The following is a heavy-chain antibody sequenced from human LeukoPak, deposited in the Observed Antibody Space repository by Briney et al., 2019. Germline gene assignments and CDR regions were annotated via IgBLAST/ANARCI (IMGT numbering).Heavy chain of an antibody. D-gene: IGHD1-14*01. CDR3: ARDHLLFRQPPNWFDP. J-gene: IGHJ5*02. V-gene: IGHV1-2*02. Sequence: SVKVSCKASGYTFTGYYMHWVRQAPGQGLEWMGWINPDSGGTKYAQKFQDRVTMTSDTSISTAYMELSRLRSDDTAVYYCARDHLLFRQPPNWFDPWGQGTLVTVSS. CDR1: GYTFTGYY. CDR2: INPDSGGT.